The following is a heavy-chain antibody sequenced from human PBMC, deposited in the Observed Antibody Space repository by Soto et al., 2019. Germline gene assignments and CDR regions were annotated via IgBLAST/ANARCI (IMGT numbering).Heavy chain of an antibody. J-gene: IGHJ4*02. Sequence: GGSLRLSCAASGFTFSSYGMHWVRQAPGKGLEWVAVISYDGSNKYYADSVKGRFTISRDNSKNTLYLQMNNLRAEDTAVYYCAKDRYYDMYYFDYWGQGTLVTVSS. CDR2: ISYDGSNK. CDR3: AKDRYYDMYYFDY. D-gene: IGHD3-22*01. V-gene: IGHV3-30*18. CDR1: GFTFSSYG.